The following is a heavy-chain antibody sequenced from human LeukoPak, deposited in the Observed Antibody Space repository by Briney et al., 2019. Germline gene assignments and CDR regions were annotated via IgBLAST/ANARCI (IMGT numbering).Heavy chain of an antibody. D-gene: IGHD2-2*01. CDR1: GFTFSSYS. Sequence: GGSLRLSCAASGFTFSSYSMNWVRQAPGKGLEWVSSISSSSSYIYYADSVKGRFTISRDNAKNSLYLQMNSLRAEDTAVYYCARSPGLGYCSSTSCYGDYYYVDVWGKGTTVTVSS. V-gene: IGHV3-21*01. CDR3: ARSPGLGYCSSTSCYGDYYYVDV. CDR2: ISSSSSYI. J-gene: IGHJ6*03.